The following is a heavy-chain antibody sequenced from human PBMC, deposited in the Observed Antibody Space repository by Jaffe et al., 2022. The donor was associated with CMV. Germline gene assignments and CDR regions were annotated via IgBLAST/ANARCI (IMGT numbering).Heavy chain of an antibody. CDR2: ISNDGSDL. CDR3: AKTDCRSTGCRLLEH. V-gene: IGHV3-30*18. J-gene: IGHJ4*02. D-gene: IGHD2-2*01. CDR1: GFTFSSYG. Sequence: QVQLVESGGGVVRPGGSLRLSCAASGFTFSSYGMHWLRQAPGKGLEWVAVISNDGSDLYHVDSVKGRFTISRDDSKNTLYLQMNSLREDDTAVYHCAKTDCRSTGCRLLEHWGQGTLVTVSS.